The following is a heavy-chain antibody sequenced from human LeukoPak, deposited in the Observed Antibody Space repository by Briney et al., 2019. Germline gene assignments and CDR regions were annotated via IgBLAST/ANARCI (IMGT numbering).Heavy chain of an antibody. CDR3: AGATGTTGTPDY. Sequence: PGGSLRLSCAASGFTFSSYSMNWVRQAPGKGLEWVSSISSSSSYIYYADSVKGRFTISRDNAKNSLYLQMNSLRAEDTAVYYCAGATGTTGTPDYWGQGTLVTVSS. CDR1: GFTFSSYS. CDR2: ISSSSSYI. D-gene: IGHD1-1*01. V-gene: IGHV3-21*01. J-gene: IGHJ4*02.